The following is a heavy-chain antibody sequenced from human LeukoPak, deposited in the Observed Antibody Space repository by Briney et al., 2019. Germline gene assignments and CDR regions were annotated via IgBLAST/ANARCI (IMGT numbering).Heavy chain of an antibody. Sequence: SETLSLTCTVSGGSISSYYWSWIRQPPGRGLEWIGYIYYSGSTNYNPSLKSRVTISVDTSKNQFSLKLSSVTAADTAVYYCARVWRFGELTWFDPWGQGTLVTVSS. V-gene: IGHV4-59*12. CDR2: IYYSGST. CDR1: GGSISSYY. J-gene: IGHJ5*02. CDR3: ARVWRFGELTWFDP. D-gene: IGHD3-10*01.